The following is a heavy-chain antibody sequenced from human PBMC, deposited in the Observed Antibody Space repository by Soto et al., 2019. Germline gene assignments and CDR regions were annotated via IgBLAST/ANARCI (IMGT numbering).Heavy chain of an antibody. V-gene: IGHV3-53*01. CDR3: ATWHEREHAFDV. J-gene: IGHJ3*01. CDR1: GLTISGKKY. CDR2: LYDVDGS. D-gene: IGHD1-1*01. Sequence: DVQLVESGGGLIQPGESLRLSCAAFGLTISGKKYVAWVRQAPGKRLEWVSALYDVDGSFYADSLTGRFTTSSDSSKTTVYLQMNDLSPDDTAVYYCATWHEREHAFDVWGQGTTVTISS.